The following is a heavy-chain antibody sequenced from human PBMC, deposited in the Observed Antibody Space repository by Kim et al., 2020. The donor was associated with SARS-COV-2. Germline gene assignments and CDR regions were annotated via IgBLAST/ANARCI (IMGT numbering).Heavy chain of an antibody. Sequence: ASVKVSCKASGYTFSRLGLHWLRQAPRQSLEWMGWLNAGNGFTEYSQKFQGRVAITRDTSASTMYMELSSLRYEDTAIYFCARGPGLGDMGGGGFDIWGQGTKVTVAS. J-gene: IGHJ3*02. V-gene: IGHV1-3*01. CDR1: GYTFSRLG. CDR3: ARGPGLGDMGGGGFDI. CDR2: LNAGNGFT. D-gene: IGHD3-16*01.